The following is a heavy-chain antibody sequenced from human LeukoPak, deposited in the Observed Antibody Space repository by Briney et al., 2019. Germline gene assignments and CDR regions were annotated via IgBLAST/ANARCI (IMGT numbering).Heavy chain of an antibody. CDR2: IVPILSTT. CDR1: GGSFSNYA. D-gene: IGHD3-16*01. J-gene: IGHJ6*02. V-gene: IGHV1-69*13. Sequence: GASVKVSCKASGGSFSNYAISWVRQAPGQGLEWMGGIVPILSTTNYARKFQGGVTMTAGESTSTAYMELSSLRSDDTAVYYCARGPPPYTEGDLFYYYGLDVWGQGTTVTVSS. CDR3: ARGPPPYTEGDLFYYYGLDV.